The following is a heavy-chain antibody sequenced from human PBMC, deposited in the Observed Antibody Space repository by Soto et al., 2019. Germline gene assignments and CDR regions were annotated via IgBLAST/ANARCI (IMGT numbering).Heavy chain of an antibody. J-gene: IGHJ1*01. CDR1: GYIFPDYY. V-gene: IGHV1-2*02. CDR3: ARLDIGAIY. Sequence: QVILVQSGPEVRKPGASVKVSCKASGYIFPDYYLHWVRRAPGHGLEWVGWINPDTGDTKCGENFQGRVTMTSDTSVTTAYLDLARLTFDDTAVYFCARLDIGAIYWGQGTHLTVSS. D-gene: IGHD2-2*03. CDR2: INPDTGDT.